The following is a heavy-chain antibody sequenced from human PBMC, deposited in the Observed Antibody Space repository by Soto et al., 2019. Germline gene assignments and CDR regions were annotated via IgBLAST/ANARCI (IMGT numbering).Heavy chain of an antibody. D-gene: IGHD6-6*01. CDR1: GGSISSYY. Sequence: KASETLSLTCTVSGGSISSYYWSWIRQPAGKGLEWIGRIYTSGSTNYNPSLKSRVTMSVDTSKDQFSLKLSSVTAADTAVYYCARDRRGYSSSSQPYYFDYWGQGTLVTVSS. CDR2: IYTSGST. J-gene: IGHJ4*02. V-gene: IGHV4-4*07. CDR3: ARDRRGYSSSSQPYYFDY.